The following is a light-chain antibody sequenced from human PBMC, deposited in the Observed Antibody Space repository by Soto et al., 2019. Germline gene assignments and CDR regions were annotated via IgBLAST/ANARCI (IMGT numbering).Light chain of an antibody. CDR3: QHYGSTPWT. Sequence: EIVLTQSPGTLSLSPGERATLSCRASQSVSSSYLAWYQQKPGQAPRLLIYGASSRATDIPDRITGSGSGTDFTLTISRLGPEDFAVYYCQHYGSTPWTFGQGTKVDIK. J-gene: IGKJ1*01. V-gene: IGKV3-20*01. CDR2: GAS. CDR1: QSVSSSY.